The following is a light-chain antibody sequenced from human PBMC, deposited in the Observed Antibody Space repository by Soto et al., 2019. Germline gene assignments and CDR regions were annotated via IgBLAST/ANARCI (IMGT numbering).Light chain of an antibody. J-gene: IGLJ2*01. CDR3: QTWGTGYVV. CDR1: SGHSTYT. CDR2: LNSDGSH. Sequence: QPVLTQSPSASASLGASVKLTCTLSSGHSTYTIAGHQQQPEKGPQYLMNLNSDGSHTKGDGIPDRFSGSISGAERYLTISSLQSEDEAEYYCQTWGTGYVVFGGGTKLTVL. V-gene: IGLV4-69*01.